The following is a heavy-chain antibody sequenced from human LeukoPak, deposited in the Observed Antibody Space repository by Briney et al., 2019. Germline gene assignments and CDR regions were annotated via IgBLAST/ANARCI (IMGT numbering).Heavy chain of an antibody. Sequence: PSETLSLTCIVSGGSISSYYWSWIRQPPGKGLEWIGYIYYSGSTSYNPSLKSRVTISVDTSRNQFSLKLSSVTAADTAVYYCARDSNYDILTGYYIYRGAFDIWGQGTMVTVSS. D-gene: IGHD3-9*01. J-gene: IGHJ3*02. CDR3: ARDSNYDILTGYYIYRGAFDI. CDR2: IYYSGST. V-gene: IGHV4-59*01. CDR1: GGSISSYY.